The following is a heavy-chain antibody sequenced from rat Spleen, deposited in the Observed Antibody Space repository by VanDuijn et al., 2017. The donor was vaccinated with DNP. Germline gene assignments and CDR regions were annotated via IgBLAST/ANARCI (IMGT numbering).Heavy chain of an antibody. V-gene: IGHV2-30*01. CDR3: ARDRGNYYFDY. CDR2: VWTGGST. Sequence: QVQLKESGPGLVQPSQTLSLTGIVSGLSLTKYNVVWVRQPTGKGLEWMGIVWTGGSTDYNSALKSRLSISRDTSKSQVFLQMNNLQTEDIGTYYCARDRGNYYFDYWGPGVMVTVSS. J-gene: IGHJ2*01. D-gene: IGHD4-3*01. CDR1: GLSLTKYN.